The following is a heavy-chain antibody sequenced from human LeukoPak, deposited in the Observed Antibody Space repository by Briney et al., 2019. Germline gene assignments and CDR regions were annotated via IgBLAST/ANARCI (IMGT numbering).Heavy chain of an antibody. D-gene: IGHD6-13*01. CDR3: ARVPPIAAAGTFYYGMDV. CDR1: GFTFSSYS. CDR2: ISSSSSYI. Sequence: GGSLRLSCAASGFTFSSYSMNWVRQAPGKGLEWVSSISSSSSYIYYADSVKGRFTISRDNAKNSLYLQMNSLRAEDTAVYYCARVPPIAAAGTFYYGMDVVGQGTTVTVSS. V-gene: IGHV3-21*01. J-gene: IGHJ6*02.